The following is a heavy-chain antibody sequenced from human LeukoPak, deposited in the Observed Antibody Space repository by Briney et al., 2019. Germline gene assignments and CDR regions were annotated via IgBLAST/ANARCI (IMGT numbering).Heavy chain of an antibody. J-gene: IGHJ4*02. CDR1: GFTVSSNY. D-gene: IGHD1-26*01. CDR2: IYSGGST. Sequence: GGSLRLSCAASGFTVSSNYMSWVRQAPGKGLEWVSVIYSGGSTYYADSVKSRFTISRDNSKNTLYLQMNSLRAEDTAVYCCASAIVGATIFDYWGQGTLVTVSS. V-gene: IGHV3-66*02. CDR3: ASAIVGATIFDY.